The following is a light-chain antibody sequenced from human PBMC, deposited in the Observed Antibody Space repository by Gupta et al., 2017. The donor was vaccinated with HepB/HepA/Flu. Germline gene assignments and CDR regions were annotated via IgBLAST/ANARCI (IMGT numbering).Light chain of an antibody. CDR3: QVEASNSDQVL. Sequence: SYVLTQPPSLSVAPGKTARITCGGNNSGSQSVHWYQQKPGQAPLLVIYYDSDRPSGITERFSGSNSGNTATLTISRVEAGDEADYYWQVEASNSDQVLFGGGTKLTVL. V-gene: IGLV3-21*04. J-gene: IGLJ2*01. CDR1: NSGSQS. CDR2: YDS.